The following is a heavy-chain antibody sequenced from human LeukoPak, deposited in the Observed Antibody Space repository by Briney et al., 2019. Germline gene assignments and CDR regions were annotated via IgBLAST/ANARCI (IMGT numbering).Heavy chain of an antibody. J-gene: IGHJ4*02. CDR2: VNPNSGGT. CDR3: ARVFLEWLLPDY. V-gene: IGHV1-2*02. CDR1: GYTFTGYY. D-gene: IGHD3-3*01. Sequence: ASVKVSCKAFGYTFTGYYMHWVRQAPGHGLGWMGWVNPNSGGTNYAQKFHGRVTMTRDKSISTAYMELSRLRSDDTAVYYCARVFLEWLLPDYWGQGTLVTVSS.